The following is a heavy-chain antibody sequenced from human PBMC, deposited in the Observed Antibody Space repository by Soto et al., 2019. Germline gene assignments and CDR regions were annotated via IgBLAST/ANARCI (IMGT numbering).Heavy chain of an antibody. D-gene: IGHD6-19*01. CDR2: VSYDGRNT. CDR3: AKGGRQWLVTSDFNY. V-gene: IGHV3-30*18. Sequence: VQLVESGGGVVQPGRSLRLSCAASGFTVSDYAMHWVRQAPGKGLEWVAVVSYDGRNTHYADSVKGRFTISRDSSKNTVSLEMTSLRAEDTAVYYCAKGGRQWLVTSDFNYWGQGALVTVSS. J-gene: IGHJ4*02. CDR1: GFTVSDYA.